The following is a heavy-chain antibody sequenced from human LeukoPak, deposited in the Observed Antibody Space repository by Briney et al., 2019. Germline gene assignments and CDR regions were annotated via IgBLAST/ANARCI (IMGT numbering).Heavy chain of an antibody. CDR1: GFTFDDYA. CDR2: ISWNSGSI. V-gene: IGHV3-9*01. Sequence: LPGGSLRLSCAASGFTFDDYAMHWVRHAPGKGREWVSGISWNSGSIGYADSVKGRFTISRDNAKNTLYLQMNSLRAEDTAVYYCARGYSGYDYAFDYWGQGTLVTVSS. J-gene: IGHJ4*02. D-gene: IGHD5-12*01. CDR3: ARGYSGYDYAFDY.